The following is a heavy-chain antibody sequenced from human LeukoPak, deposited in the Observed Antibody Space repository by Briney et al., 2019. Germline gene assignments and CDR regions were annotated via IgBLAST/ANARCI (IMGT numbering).Heavy chain of an antibody. D-gene: IGHD3-22*01. Sequence: GASVKVSCKASGYTFTGYYMHWVRQAPGQGLEWMGCINPNSGGTNYAHKFQGRVTMTRDTSISTAYMELSRLRSDDTAVYYCARDSAYYESSGYAGFAFDIWGQGTMVTVSS. CDR1: GYTFTGYY. CDR2: INPNSGGT. CDR3: ARDSAYYESSGYAGFAFDI. V-gene: IGHV1-2*02. J-gene: IGHJ3*02.